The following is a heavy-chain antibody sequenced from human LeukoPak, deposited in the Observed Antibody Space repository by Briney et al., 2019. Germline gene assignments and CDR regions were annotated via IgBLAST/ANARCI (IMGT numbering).Heavy chain of an antibody. Sequence: ASVKVSCKASGYTFTTNGISWVRQAPGQGLEWRGWISPYNGNTNYAEKVQGRITMTTDTYTRTVFMELGSLTSDDTAVYYCARELSYYGSGNYYQGRGYYFDYWGQGTLLTVSS. CDR3: ARELSYYGSGNYYQGRGYYFDY. J-gene: IGHJ4*02. D-gene: IGHD3-10*01. V-gene: IGHV1-18*01. CDR1: GYTFTTNG. CDR2: ISPYNGNT.